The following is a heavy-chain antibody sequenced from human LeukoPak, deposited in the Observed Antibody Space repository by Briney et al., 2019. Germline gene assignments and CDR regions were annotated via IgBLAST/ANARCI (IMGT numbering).Heavy chain of an antibody. CDR3: VKDYCRGANCPLPFFDS. J-gene: IGHJ4*02. D-gene: IGHD2-15*01. CDR1: GFTFSSYW. CDR2: IIDVGDT. V-gene: IGHV3-23*01. Sequence: GGSLRLSCAASGFTFSSYWMSWVRQAPGKGLQWVSGIIDVGDTYYADSVKGRFTISRDFSKNTVYLQMNSLRAEDTATYYCVKDYCRGANCPLPFFDSWGQGTLVTVSS.